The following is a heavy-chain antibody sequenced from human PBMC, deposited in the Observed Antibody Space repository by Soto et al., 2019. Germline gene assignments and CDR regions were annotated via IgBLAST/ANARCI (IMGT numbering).Heavy chain of an antibody. V-gene: IGHV3-23*01. D-gene: IGHD3-3*01. CDR1: EVTFSTYP. Sequence: EVQLLESGGGLVQPGGSLRLSCAASEVTFSTYPMTWVRQAPGKGLEWVSSIRRDGGCTSYADSVKGRFTISRDNSKNTLYLQMNSLRAEDTAVYYCVNDAPRICVWGQGTTVNVSS. CDR2: IRRDGGCT. CDR3: VNDAPRICV. J-gene: IGHJ6*02.